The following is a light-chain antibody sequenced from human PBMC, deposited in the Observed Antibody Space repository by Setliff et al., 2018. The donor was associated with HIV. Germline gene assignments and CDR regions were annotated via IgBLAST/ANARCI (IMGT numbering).Light chain of an antibody. CDR2: EVS. CDR1: SSDIGGSNY. V-gene: IGLV2-8*01. J-gene: IGLJ1*01. Sequence: QSALAQPPSASGSPGQSVTISCTGTSSDIGGSNYVSWYQQHPGKAPKVMIYEVSKRPSGVPDRFSGSKSGNTASLTVSGLRAEDEADYYCNAYAGSTPYVFGTGTKSPS. CDR3: NAYAGSTPYV.